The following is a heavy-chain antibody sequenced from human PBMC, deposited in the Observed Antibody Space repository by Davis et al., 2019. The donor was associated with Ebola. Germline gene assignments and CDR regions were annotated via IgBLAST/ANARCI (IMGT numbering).Heavy chain of an antibody. Sequence: GESLKISCAASGFSFSDYYMSWIRQAPGKGLEWVSYISISSGFTNYADSVKGRFTISRDNAKNSLYLQMNSLRAEDTAVYYWARGPRKMATTNFDYWGQGTLVTVSS. D-gene: IGHD5-24*01. J-gene: IGHJ4*02. CDR3: ARGPRKMATTNFDY. CDR2: ISISSGFT. V-gene: IGHV3-11*06. CDR1: GFSFSDYY.